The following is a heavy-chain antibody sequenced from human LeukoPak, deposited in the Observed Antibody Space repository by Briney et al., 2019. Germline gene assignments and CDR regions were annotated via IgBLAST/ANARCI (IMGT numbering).Heavy chain of an antibody. CDR2: IYYSGST. Sequence: SETLSLTCAVYGGSFSGYYWSWIRQPPGKGLEWIGSIYYSGSTYYNPSLKSRVTISVDTSKDQFSLKLSSVTAADTAVYYCAREGRYYYDSSGYYYVDYWGQGTLVTVSS. CDR3: AREGRYYYDSSGYYYVDY. D-gene: IGHD3-22*01. V-gene: IGHV4-34*09. J-gene: IGHJ4*02. CDR1: GGSFSGYY.